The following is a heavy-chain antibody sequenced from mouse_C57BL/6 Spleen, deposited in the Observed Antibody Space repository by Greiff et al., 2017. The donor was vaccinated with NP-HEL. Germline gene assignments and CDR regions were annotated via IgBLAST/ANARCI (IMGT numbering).Heavy chain of an antibody. CDR2: IDPSDSYT. CDR3: ARITAGAMDY. D-gene: IGHD1-1*01. CDR1: GYTFTSYW. J-gene: IGHJ4*01. Sequence: QVQLQQPGAELVKPGASVKLSCTASGYTFTSYWMQWVKQRPGQGLEWIGEIDPSDSYTNYNQKFKGKATLTVDTSSSTAYMQLSSLTSEDSAVYYCARITAGAMDYWGQGTSVTVSS. V-gene: IGHV1-50*01.